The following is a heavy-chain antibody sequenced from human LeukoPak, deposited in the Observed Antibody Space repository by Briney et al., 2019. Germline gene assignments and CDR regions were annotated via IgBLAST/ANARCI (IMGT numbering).Heavy chain of an antibody. Sequence: ASVKVSCKASGYTFTGYYMHWVRQAPGQGLEWMGRIKPNSGGTIYAQKFQGRVTMTRDTSISTAYMELSRLRSDDTAVYYCARVGAVAVLYYFDYWGQGTLVTVSS. V-gene: IGHV1-2*06. CDR2: IKPNSGGT. CDR3: ARVGAVAVLYYFDY. CDR1: GYTFTGYY. D-gene: IGHD6-19*01. J-gene: IGHJ4*02.